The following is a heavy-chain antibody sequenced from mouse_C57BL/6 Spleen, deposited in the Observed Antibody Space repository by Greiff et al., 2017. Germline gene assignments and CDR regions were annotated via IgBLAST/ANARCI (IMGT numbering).Heavy chain of an antibody. CDR2: ISSGGSYT. V-gene: IGHV5-6*01. D-gene: IGHD2-4*01. CDR1: GFTFSSYG. J-gene: IGHJ2*01. CDR3: ARHYDYDGYYFDY. Sequence: VQLKQSGGDLVKPGGSLKLSCAASGFTFSSYGMSWVRQTPDKRLEWVATISSGGSYTYYPDSVKGRFTISRDNAKNTLYLQMSSLKSEDTAMYYCARHYDYDGYYFDYWGQGTTLTVSS.